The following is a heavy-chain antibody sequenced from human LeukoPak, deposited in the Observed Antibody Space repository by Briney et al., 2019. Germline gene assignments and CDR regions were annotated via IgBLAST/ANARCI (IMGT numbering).Heavy chain of an antibody. CDR1: GFTFSSYG. V-gene: IGHV3-30*18. Sequence: PGGSLRLSCAASGFTFSSYGMHWVRQAPGKGLEWVAVISYDRSNKYYADSVKGRFTISRDNSKNTLYLQMNSLRAEDTAVYYCAKTEIKGAVAGVDYWGQGTLVTVSS. CDR3: AKTEIKGAVAGVDY. J-gene: IGHJ4*02. CDR2: ISYDRSNK. D-gene: IGHD6-19*01.